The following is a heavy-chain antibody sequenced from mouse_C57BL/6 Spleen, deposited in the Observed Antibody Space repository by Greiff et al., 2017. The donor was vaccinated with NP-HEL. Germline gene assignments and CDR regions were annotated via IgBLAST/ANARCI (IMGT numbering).Heavy chain of an antibody. CDR1: GYTFTDYE. J-gene: IGHJ2*01. D-gene: IGHD1-1*01. CDR2: IDPETGGT. Sequence: QVQLQQSGAELVRPGASVTLSCKASGYTFTDYEMHWVKQTPVHGLEWIGAIDPETGGTAYNQKFKGKAILTADKSSSTAYMELRSLTSEDSAVYYCTRELLRYSDYWGQGTTLTVSS. CDR3: TRELLRYSDY. V-gene: IGHV1-15*01.